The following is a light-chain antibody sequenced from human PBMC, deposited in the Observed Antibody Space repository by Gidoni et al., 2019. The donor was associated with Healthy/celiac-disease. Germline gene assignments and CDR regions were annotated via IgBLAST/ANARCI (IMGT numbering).Light chain of an antibody. CDR3: QQYNNWPPYT. V-gene: IGKV3-15*01. CDR1: QRVSSN. Sequence: DIVTTQSPATLSVSPGERATPSCRASQRVSSNLAWYQQKPGQTPRLLIYGASTSATGTPARFSGSGSGTEFTLTISSLQSEDFAVYYCQQYNNWPPYTFGQGTKLEIK. CDR2: GAS. J-gene: IGKJ2*01.